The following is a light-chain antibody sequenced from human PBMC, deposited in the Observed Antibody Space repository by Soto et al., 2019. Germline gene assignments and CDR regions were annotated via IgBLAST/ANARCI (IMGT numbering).Light chain of an antibody. Sequence: DIQMTQSPSTLSPSVRDRVTITCRASQSIRSWLAWYQQKPGKAPKLLIYKASSLESGVPSRFSGSGSGTEFTLTISSLQPDDFATYYCQQYNSYPYTFGQGTRLEIK. CDR2: KAS. V-gene: IGKV1-5*03. J-gene: IGKJ5*01. CDR1: QSIRSW. CDR3: QQYNSYPYT.